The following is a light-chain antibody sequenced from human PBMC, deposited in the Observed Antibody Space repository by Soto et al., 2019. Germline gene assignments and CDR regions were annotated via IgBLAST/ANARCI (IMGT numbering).Light chain of an antibody. CDR2: EVS. Sequence: QSALTQPASVSGSPGQSITISCTGTSGDVGGYDYVSWYQQHPGKAPKLMIYEVSNRPSGVSNRFSGSKSGTTASLTITGLQAEDEADYYCSSYTSTSTYVFGGGTQLTVL. CDR3: SSYTSTSTYV. V-gene: IGLV2-14*01. J-gene: IGLJ2*01. CDR1: SGDVGGYDY.